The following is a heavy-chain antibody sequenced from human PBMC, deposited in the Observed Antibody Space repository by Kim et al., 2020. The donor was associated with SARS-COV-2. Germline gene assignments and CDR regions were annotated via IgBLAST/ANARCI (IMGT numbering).Heavy chain of an antibody. CDR3: ARGDPFTLTPFDY. CDR2: INTNTGNQ. V-gene: IGHV7-4-1*02. Sequence: ASVKVSCKASGYTFTSYAMNWVRQAPGQGLEWMGWINTNTGNQTYEQGFTGRFVFSLDTSVSTAYLHISSLKAEDTAVYYCARGDPFTLTPFDYWCLGTLVTVSS. CDR1: GYTFTSYA. D-gene: IGHD3-16*01. J-gene: IGHJ4*02.